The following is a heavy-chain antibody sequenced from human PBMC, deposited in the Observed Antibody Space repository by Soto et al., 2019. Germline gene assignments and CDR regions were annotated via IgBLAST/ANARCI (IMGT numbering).Heavy chain of an antibody. D-gene: IGHD2-15*01. V-gene: IGHV4-39*01. CDR1: GGSISSSSYY. CDR2: IYYSGST. CDR3: ARQGDVVVVAATYNWFDP. Sequence: QLQLQESGPGLVKPSETLSLTCTVSGGSISSSSYYWGWIRQPPGKGLEWIGSIYYSGSTYYNPSLKSRGTISVDTSKNQFSLKLSSVTAADTAVYYCARQGDVVVVAATYNWFDPWGQGTLVTVSS. J-gene: IGHJ5*02.